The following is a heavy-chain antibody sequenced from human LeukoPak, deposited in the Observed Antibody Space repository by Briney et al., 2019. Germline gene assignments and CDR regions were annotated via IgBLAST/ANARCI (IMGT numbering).Heavy chain of an antibody. V-gene: IGHV4-59*01. CDR3: ARLPFYYDDSSGYYPSPHAFDI. CDR2: IYYSGST. CDR1: GGSISSYY. J-gene: IGHJ3*02. D-gene: IGHD3-22*01. Sequence: SETLSLTCTVSGGSISSYYWSWIRQPPGKGLEWIGYIYYSGSTNYNPSLKSRVTISVDTSKNQFSLKLSSVTAADTAVYYCARLPFYYDDSSGYYPSPHAFDIWGQGTMVTVSS.